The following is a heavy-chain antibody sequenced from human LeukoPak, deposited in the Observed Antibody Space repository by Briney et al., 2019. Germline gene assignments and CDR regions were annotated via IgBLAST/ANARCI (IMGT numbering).Heavy chain of an antibody. CDR2: IYSGGTT. Sequence: GGSLRLSCAASGFIVSNFYMNWVRQAPGKGLEWVSVIYSGGTTSYPDSVRGRFTISRDNSKNTLYLQMNSLRAEDTAVYYCARQLRGDYWGQGTLVTVSS. CDR1: GFIVSNFY. V-gene: IGHV3-66*04. D-gene: IGHD3-10*01. CDR3: ARQLRGDY. J-gene: IGHJ4*02.